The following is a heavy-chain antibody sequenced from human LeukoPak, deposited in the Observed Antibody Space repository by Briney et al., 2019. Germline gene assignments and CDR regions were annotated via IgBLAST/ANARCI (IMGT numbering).Heavy chain of an antibody. V-gene: IGHV4-34*01. J-gene: IGHJ4*02. CDR3: ARGRGYYGIDY. CDR1: GGSFSGYY. CDR2: INHSGST. D-gene: IGHD3-10*01. Sequence: SETLSLTCNVSGGSFSGYYWSWIRQPPGKGLEWIGEINHSGSTNYNPSLKSRVTISVDTSKNQFSLKLSSVTAADTAVYYCARGRGYYGIDYWGQGTLVTVSS.